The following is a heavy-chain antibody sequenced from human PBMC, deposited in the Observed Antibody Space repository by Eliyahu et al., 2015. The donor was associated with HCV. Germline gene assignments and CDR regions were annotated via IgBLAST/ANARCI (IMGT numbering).Heavy chain of an antibody. V-gene: IGHV3-9*01. Sequence: EVQLVESGGGLVQPGRSLRLSCAASGFTFDDYAMHWVRQAPGKGLEWVSGISWNSGSIGYADSVKGRFTISRDNAKNSLYLQMNSLRAEDTALYYCAKGKGAKGGSCFDYWGQGTLVTVSS. J-gene: IGHJ4*02. CDR1: GFTFDDYA. CDR2: ISWNSGSI. D-gene: IGHD1-26*01. CDR3: AKGKGAKGGSCFDY.